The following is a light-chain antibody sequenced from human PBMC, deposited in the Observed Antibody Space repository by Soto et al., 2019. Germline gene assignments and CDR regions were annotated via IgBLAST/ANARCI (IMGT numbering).Light chain of an antibody. J-gene: IGKJ4*01. CDR1: QSVSSY. Sequence: EIVLTQSPATLSLSPGERATLSCRASQSVSSYLAWYQQKTGQAPRLLIYDAANRATGIPARFSGSGSGTDFTLTIIILEPEDFAFYYCQQRSNWPLTFGGGTKVDIK. CDR3: QQRSNWPLT. V-gene: IGKV3-11*01. CDR2: DAA.